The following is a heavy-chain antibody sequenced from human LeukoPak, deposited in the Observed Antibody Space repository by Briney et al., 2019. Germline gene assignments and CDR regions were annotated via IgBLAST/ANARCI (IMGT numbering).Heavy chain of an antibody. CDR3: ARVGVGPHYYYGMDV. Sequence: VASVKVSCKASGYTFTSYGISWVRQAPGQGLEWMGWISAYNGNTNYAQKLQGRVTMTTDTSTSTAYMELRSLRSDDTAVYYCARVGVGPHYYYGMDVWGQGTTVTVSS. CDR2: ISAYNGNT. J-gene: IGHJ6*02. CDR1: GYTFTSYG. V-gene: IGHV1-18*01.